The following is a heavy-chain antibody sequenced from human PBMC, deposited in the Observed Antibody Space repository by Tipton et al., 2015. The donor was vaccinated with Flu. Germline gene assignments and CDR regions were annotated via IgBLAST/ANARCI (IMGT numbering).Heavy chain of an antibody. V-gene: IGHV5-51*01. D-gene: IGHD3-22*01. CDR1: GYSFTSYW. CDR2: IYPGDSDT. CDR3: ARQAYHYYDSSGYYWYFDY. Sequence: QLVQSGAEVKKPGESLKISCKGSGYSFTSYWIGWVRQMPGKGLEWMGIIYPGDSDTRYSPSFQGQVTISADKSISTAYLQWSSLKASDTAMYYCARQAYHYYDSSGYYWYFDYWGQGTLVTVSS. J-gene: IGHJ4*02.